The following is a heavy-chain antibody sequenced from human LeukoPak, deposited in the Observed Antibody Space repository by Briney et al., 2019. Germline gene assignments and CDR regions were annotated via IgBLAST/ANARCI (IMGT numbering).Heavy chain of an antibody. J-gene: IGHJ4*02. D-gene: IGHD6-25*01. CDR1: GFTFSSYA. V-gene: IGHV3-30-3*01. CDR2: ILYDGSNK. CDR3: AKDGGIWAPDY. Sequence: PGGSLRLSCAASGFTFSSYAMHWVRQAPGKGLEWVAVILYDGSNKYYADSVKGRFTISRDNSKNTLYLRMNSLRAEDTAVYYCAKDGGIWAPDYWGQGTLVTVSS.